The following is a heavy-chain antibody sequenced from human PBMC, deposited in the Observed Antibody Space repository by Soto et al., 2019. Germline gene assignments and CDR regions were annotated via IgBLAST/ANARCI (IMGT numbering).Heavy chain of an antibody. CDR3: ARDNSAANGVLDH. D-gene: IGHD1-1*01. CDR2: INPSARSA. Sequence: GASVKVSCKASGYTCTNYYLHWVRQAPGQGLEWVGMINPSARSASYAQKLRGRLTMDRDTSTTTVYMELSRLTFEDTAVYFCARDNSAANGVLDHWGQGTLVTVSS. CDR1: GYTCTNYY. J-gene: IGHJ4*02. V-gene: IGHV1-46*04.